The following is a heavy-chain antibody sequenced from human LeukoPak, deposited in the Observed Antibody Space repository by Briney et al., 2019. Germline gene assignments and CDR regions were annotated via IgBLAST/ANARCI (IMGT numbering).Heavy chain of an antibody. V-gene: IGHV1-2*02. CDR1: GYTFTGYY. Sequence: ASVRVSCKTSGYTFTGYYIHWVRQAPGQGLEWMGWINPNSGDTNHAQKFQGRVTMTSDTSINTAYMEVPRLTSDDTAVCYCARTLANRLDPWGQGTLVTASS. J-gene: IGHJ5*02. D-gene: IGHD2/OR15-2a*01. CDR2: INPNSGDT. CDR3: ARTLANRLDP.